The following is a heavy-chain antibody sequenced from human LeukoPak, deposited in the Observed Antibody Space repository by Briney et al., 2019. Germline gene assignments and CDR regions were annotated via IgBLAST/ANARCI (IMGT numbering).Heavy chain of an antibody. CDR2: ISGSGGST. CDR3: AKDESSITIFGVVHPGMDV. J-gene: IGHJ6*04. Sequence: PGGSLRLSCAASGFTFSSYAMSWVRQAPGKGLGWVSAISGSGGSTYYADSVKGRFTISRDNSKNTLYLQMNSLRAEDTAVYYCAKDESSITIFGVVHPGMDVWGKGTTVTVSS. V-gene: IGHV3-23*01. CDR1: GFTFSSYA. D-gene: IGHD3-3*01.